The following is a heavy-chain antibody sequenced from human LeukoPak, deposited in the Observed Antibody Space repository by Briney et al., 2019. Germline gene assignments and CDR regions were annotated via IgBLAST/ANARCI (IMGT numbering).Heavy chain of an antibody. CDR2: INADDGNT. J-gene: IGHJ5*02. D-gene: IGHD2-2*01. Sequence: ASVKVSCKTSGYIFTTCAIHWVRQAPGRGLEWMGLINADDGNTRYSQRFQGRVTITRDTSANTAYMELSSLRFEDTAVYYCARGIVVKPSANWFDPWGQGTPVTVSS. CDR1: GYIFTTCA. V-gene: IGHV1-3*01. CDR3: ARGIVVKPSANWFDP.